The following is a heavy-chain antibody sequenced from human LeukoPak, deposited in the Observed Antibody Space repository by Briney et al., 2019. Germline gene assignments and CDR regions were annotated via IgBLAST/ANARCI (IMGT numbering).Heavy chain of an antibody. Sequence: SSETLSLTCTVSGGSISSYYWSWIRQPPGKGLEWIGYIYYSGSTNYNPSLKSRVTISVDTSKNQFSLKLSSVTAADTAVYYCARTYSSGWTGVNYWGQGTLVTVSS. V-gene: IGHV4-59*08. CDR1: GGSISSYY. J-gene: IGHJ4*02. CDR2: IYYSGST. CDR3: ARTYSSGWTGVNY. D-gene: IGHD6-19*01.